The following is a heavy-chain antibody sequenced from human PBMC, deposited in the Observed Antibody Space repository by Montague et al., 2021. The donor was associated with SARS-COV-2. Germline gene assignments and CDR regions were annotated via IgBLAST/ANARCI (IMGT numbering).Heavy chain of an antibody. CDR3: ARDYGDYSYYYGLDV. CDR1: GGSIRSGSYY. J-gene: IGHJ6*02. V-gene: IGHV4-61*02. CDR2: IYSSGST. Sequence: TLSLTSTVSGGSIRSGSYYWSWIRQPAGKGLEWIGRIYSSGSTNYNPSLKSRVTMSVDTSKNQSSLKVSSVTAADTAVYYCARDYGDYSYYYGLDVWGQGTTVTVSS. D-gene: IGHD4-17*01.